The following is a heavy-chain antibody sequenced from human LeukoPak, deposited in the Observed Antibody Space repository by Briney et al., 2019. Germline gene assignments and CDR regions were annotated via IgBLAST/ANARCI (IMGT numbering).Heavy chain of an antibody. Sequence: GRPLRLSCAASGFTFDDYAKHWVRQAPGKGLEWVSGISWNSGSIGYADSVKGRFTISRDNAKNSLYLQMNSLRAEDTALYYCAKDMDCSSTSCYYYYGMDVWGQGTTVTVSS. V-gene: IGHV3-9*01. J-gene: IGHJ6*02. CDR2: ISWNSGSI. CDR3: AKDMDCSSTSCYYYYGMDV. D-gene: IGHD2-2*01. CDR1: GFTFDDYA.